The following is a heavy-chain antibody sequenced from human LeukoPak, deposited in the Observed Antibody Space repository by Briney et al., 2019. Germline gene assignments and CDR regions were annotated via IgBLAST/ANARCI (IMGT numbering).Heavy chain of an antibody. J-gene: IGHJ4*02. D-gene: IGHD3-3*01. Sequence: ASVKVSCKASGYTFTSYGISWVRQAPGQGLEWMGWINPNSGGTNYAQKFQGRVTMTRDTSSGTAYMELSRLRSDDTAVYYCGRGGGTVFGVLNDWGQGTLVTVSS. V-gene: IGHV1-2*02. CDR2: INPNSGGT. CDR1: GYTFTSYG. CDR3: GRGGGTVFGVLND.